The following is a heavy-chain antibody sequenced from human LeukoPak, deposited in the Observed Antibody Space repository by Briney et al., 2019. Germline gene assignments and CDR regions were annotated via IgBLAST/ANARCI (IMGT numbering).Heavy chain of an antibody. CDR1: GGSISSGGYY. CDR3: ARDRELGY. CDR2: IYNSGST. Sequence: SETLSLTCTVSGGSISSGGYYWSWIRQPPGKGLEWIGYIYNSGSTNYNPSLKSRVSISVDTSKNQFSLKLTSVTAADTAVYYCARDRELGYWGQGILVTVSS. J-gene: IGHJ4*02. D-gene: IGHD3-10*01. V-gene: IGHV4-61*08.